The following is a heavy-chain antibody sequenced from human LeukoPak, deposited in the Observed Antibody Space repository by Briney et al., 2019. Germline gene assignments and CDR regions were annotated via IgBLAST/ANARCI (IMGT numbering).Heavy chain of an antibody. J-gene: IGHJ4*02. Sequence: GSLRLSCAASGFTFSSYAMSWIRQPPGKGLEWIGSIYHSGSTYYNPSLKSRVTISKDTSKNQFSLKLSSVTAADTAVYYCARHASDSSGYYEYYFDYWGQGTLVTVSS. CDR2: IYHSGST. CDR3: ARHASDSSGYYEYYFDY. D-gene: IGHD3-22*01. CDR1: GFTFSSYA. V-gene: IGHV4-38-2*01.